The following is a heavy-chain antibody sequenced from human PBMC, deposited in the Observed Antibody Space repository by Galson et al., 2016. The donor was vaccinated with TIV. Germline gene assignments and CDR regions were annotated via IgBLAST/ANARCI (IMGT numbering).Heavy chain of an antibody. J-gene: IGHJ4*02. CDR1: GFTFSSYG. V-gene: IGHV3-30*18. CDR3: AKKSRMRDGYNAGFDY. CDR2: ISDDGSVK. Sequence: SLRLSCAVSGFTFSSYGMHWVRQAPGKGLEWVAVISDDGSVKYYADSVKGRFTISRDDSKNTLYLQMNSLRAEDTAVYYCAKKSRMRDGYNAGFDYWGPGTPVTVSS. D-gene: IGHD5-24*01.